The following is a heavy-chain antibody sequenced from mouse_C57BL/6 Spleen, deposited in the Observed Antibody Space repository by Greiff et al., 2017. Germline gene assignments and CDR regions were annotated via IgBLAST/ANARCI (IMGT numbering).Heavy chain of an antibody. CDR3: ARELYDYGSNFYWYFDV. J-gene: IGHJ1*03. CDR1: GYTFTDYY. V-gene: IGHV1-26*01. Sequence: VQLQQSGPELVKPGASVKISCKASGYTFTDYYMNWVKQSHGKSLEWIGDINPNNGGTSSNQKFKGKATLTVDKSSSTAYMELRTLTSEDSSVYYCARELYDYGSNFYWYFDVWGTGTTGTVSS. CDR2: INPNNGGT. D-gene: IGHD1-1*01.